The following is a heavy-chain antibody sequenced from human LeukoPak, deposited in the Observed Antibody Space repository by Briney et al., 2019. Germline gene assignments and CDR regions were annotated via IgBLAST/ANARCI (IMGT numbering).Heavy chain of an antibody. CDR1: GYTFTGYY. CDR3: ARADGSTSDNPNPDYYGMDV. Sequence: ASVKVSCKASGYTFTGYYMHWVRQATGQGLEWMGWMNPNSGNTGYAQKFQGRVSMTRTTSTSTAYMELSSLRSDDTAVYYCARADGSTSDNPNPDYYGMDVWGQGTTVTVSS. J-gene: IGHJ6*02. CDR2: MNPNSGNT. D-gene: IGHD5/OR15-5a*01. V-gene: IGHV1-8*02.